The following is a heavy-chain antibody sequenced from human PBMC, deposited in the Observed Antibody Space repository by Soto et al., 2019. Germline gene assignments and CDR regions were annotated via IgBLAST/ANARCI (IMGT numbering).Heavy chain of an antibody. CDR3: AQDRGWGVVSPSHDY. CDR2: IRGTGGET. Sequence: EVKLLESGGGMVQPGGSLRVSCAASGFTFRNFVMSWARQAPGKGLEWVSAIRGTGGETFYADSVKGRFTISRDNSKNTWYLQMNSLRDEDTALYFCAQDRGWGVVSPSHDYWGQGTLVTVSS. V-gene: IGHV3-23*01. CDR1: GFTFRNFV. D-gene: IGHD2-21*01. J-gene: IGHJ4*02.